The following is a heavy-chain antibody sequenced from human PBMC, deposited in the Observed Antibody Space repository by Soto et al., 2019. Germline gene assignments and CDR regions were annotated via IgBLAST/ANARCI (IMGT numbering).Heavy chain of an antibody. V-gene: IGHV4-61*03. CDR3: ARDRARFCSGGSCYGVDP. CDR1: GDSVSSGSYY. CDR2: IYYSGST. Sequence: ETLSLTCTVSGDSVSSGSYYWSWIRQPPGKGLEWIGYIYYSGSTNYNPSLKSRVTMSVDTSKNNFSLKLSSVTAADTAVYYCARDRARFCSGGSCYGVDPWGQGTLVTVSS. J-gene: IGHJ5*02. D-gene: IGHD2-15*01.